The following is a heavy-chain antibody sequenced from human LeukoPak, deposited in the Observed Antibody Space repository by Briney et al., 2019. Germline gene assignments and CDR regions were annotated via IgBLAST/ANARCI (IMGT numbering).Heavy chain of an antibody. D-gene: IGHD4-17*01. CDR1: GFTFDDYA. V-gene: IGHV3-9*01. CDR2: ISWNSGSK. Sequence: GGSLRLSCAASGFTFDDYAMHWVRQAPGKGLEWVSGISWNSGSKGYADAVKGRFTISRDNAKNSLYLQMNSLRAEDTALYYCAKAPGGSYDYGDPHFDYWGQGTLVTVSS. J-gene: IGHJ4*02. CDR3: AKAPGGSYDYGDPHFDY.